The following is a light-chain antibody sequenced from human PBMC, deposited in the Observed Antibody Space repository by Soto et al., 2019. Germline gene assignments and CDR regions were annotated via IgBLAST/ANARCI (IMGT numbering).Light chain of an antibody. CDR3: SSYTASSTYV. V-gene: IGLV2-14*03. Sequence: QSALTQPASVSGSPGQSITISCTGTGSDVGDFDFVSWYQQHPGKAHKLMIYDVTNRPSGVSDRFSASKSGNTASLTISGLQAEDEADYYCSSYTASSTYVFGTGTKLTVL. CDR1: GSDVGDFDF. J-gene: IGLJ1*01. CDR2: DVT.